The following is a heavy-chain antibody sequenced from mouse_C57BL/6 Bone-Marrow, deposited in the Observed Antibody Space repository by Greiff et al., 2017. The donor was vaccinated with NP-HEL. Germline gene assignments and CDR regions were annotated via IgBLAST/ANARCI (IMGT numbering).Heavy chain of an antibody. D-gene: IGHD2-5*01. V-gene: IGHV5-6*02. Sequence: EVKLMESGGDLVKPGGSLKLSCAASGFTFSSYGMSWVRHTPDKRLEWVATISSGGSYTYYPDSVKGRFTISRDNAKNTLYLQMSSLKSEDTAMYYCARRPYSNFDYWGQGTTLTVSS. CDR3: ARRPYSNFDY. J-gene: IGHJ2*01. CDR1: GFTFSSYG. CDR2: ISSGGSYT.